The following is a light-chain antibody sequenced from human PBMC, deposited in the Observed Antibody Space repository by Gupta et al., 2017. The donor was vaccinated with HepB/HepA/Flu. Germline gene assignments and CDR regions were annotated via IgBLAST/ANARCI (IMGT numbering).Light chain of an antibody. CDR1: QGISSW. V-gene: IGKV1-12*01. CDR3: QQTDSFPIA. J-gene: IGKJ5*01. CDR2: STS. Sequence: DIQMTQSPSSVSASVGDRVTITCRASQGISSWLVWYQQKPGEAPNLLIYSTSTLQTVVPSRFSGSGSGTDFTLTISSLQPEDFATYYCQQTDSFPIAFGQGTRLEIK.